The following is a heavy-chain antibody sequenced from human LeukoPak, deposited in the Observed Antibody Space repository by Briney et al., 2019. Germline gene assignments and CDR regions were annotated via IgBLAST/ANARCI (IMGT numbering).Heavy chain of an antibody. J-gene: IGHJ3*02. V-gene: IGHV3-21*04. CDR2: ISSSSSYI. Sequence: PGGSLRLPCAASGFTFSSYSMNWVRQAPGKGLEWVSSISSSSSYIYYADSVKGRFTISRDNAKNSLYLQMNSLRAEDTAVYYCASSTGDLEAFDIWGQGTMVTVSS. CDR1: GFTFSSYS. CDR3: ASSTGDLEAFDI. D-gene: IGHD7-27*01.